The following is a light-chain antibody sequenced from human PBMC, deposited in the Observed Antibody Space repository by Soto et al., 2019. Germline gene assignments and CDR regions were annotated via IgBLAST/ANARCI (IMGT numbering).Light chain of an antibody. CDR3: QSYEISLHNYV. J-gene: IGLJ1*01. V-gene: IGLV1-40*01. CDR2: GDN. CDR1: TXNIGAPYD. Sequence: QSALTQPPSVSGAPGQRVSISCTGSTXNIGAPYDVHWYQHLPGAAPKLLIYGDNNRPSGVPDRFSGSKSGTSASLAITSLQAEDEADYYCQSYEISLHNYVFGTGTKGTVL.